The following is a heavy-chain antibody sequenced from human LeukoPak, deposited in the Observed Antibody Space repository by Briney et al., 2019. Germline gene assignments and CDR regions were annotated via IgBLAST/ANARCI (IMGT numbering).Heavy chain of an antibody. CDR3: ARDLSWYYYDSSGYLLDY. CDR2: INWNGGST. D-gene: IGHD3-22*01. V-gene: IGHV3-20*04. CDR1: GFTFDDYG. J-gene: IGHJ4*02. Sequence: AGGSLRLSCAASGFTFDDYGMSWVRQAPGKGLEWVSGINWNGGSTGYADSVKGRFTISRDNTKNSLYLQMNSLRAEDTALYYCARDLSWYYYDSSGYLLDYRGQGTLVTVSS.